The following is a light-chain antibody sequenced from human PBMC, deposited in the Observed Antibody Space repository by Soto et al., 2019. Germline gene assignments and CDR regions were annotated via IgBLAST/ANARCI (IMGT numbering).Light chain of an antibody. J-gene: IGKJ1*01. Sequence: DIQMTQSPSTLSASLGDRVTITCRASQSIRYCLAWYQQKPGKAPKLLIYYASTLESGVPTRFSGSGSGTECTLTISSLHPDDFASYYCQQYNILSTFGQVTKVEIK. CDR2: YAS. CDR3: QQYNILST. V-gene: IGKV1-5*01. CDR1: QSIRYC.